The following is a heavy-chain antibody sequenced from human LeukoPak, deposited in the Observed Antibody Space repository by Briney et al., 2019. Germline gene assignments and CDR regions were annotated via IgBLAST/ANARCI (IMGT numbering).Heavy chain of an antibody. J-gene: IGHJ4*02. CDR1: GFTFSTYG. CDR3: AKDPGSTSCCGVLGDY. D-gene: IGHD2-2*01. V-gene: IGHV3-30*02. Sequence: GGCLRLSCVESGFTFSTYGMHWVRQAPGRGLEWVAFIRSDGSTKYYVDTVKGRFTISRDNSKNSLSLQMNSLRAEDTAVYYCAKDPGSTSCCGVLGDYWGQGTLVTVSS. CDR2: IRSDGSTK.